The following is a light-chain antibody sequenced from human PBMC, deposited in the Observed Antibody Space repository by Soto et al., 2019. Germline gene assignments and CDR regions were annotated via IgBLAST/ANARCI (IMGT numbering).Light chain of an antibody. J-gene: IGKJ1*01. CDR1: QSVSSY. CDR2: DAS. V-gene: IGKV3-11*01. CDR3: HQYNNWPPWT. Sequence: EIVLTQSPATLAFSPGERSSLSCRSSQSVSSYLAWYQQKPGQAPRLLIYDASNRATGIPARFSGSGSGTEFTLTISSLQSEDFAVYYCHQYNNWPPWTFGQGTKVDIK.